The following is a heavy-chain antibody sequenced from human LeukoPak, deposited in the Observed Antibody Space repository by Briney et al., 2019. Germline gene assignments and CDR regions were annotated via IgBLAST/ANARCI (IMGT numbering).Heavy chain of an antibody. V-gene: IGHV4-59*01. J-gene: IGHJ4*02. CDR3: ARWAGKSYFDY. CDR2: IYYSGST. Sequence: SETLSLTCTVSGGSISSYYWSWIRQPPGKGLEWVGYIYYSGSTNYNPSLKSGVTISVDTSKNQFSLKLSSLTAADTAVYYCARWAGKSYFDYWGQGTLVTVSS. D-gene: IGHD1-14*01. CDR1: GGSISSYY.